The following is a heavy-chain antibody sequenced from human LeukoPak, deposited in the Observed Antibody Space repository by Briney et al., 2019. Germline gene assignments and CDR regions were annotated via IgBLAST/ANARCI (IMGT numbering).Heavy chain of an antibody. V-gene: IGHV3-30*05. CDR3: AREKYSYGPLDY. CDR2: ISFDRASQ. J-gene: IGHJ4*02. D-gene: IGHD5-18*01. CDR1: GFTFSSYS. Sequence: GGSLRLSCAASGFTFSSYSMNWVRQAPGKGLEWVALISFDRASQYYADSVKGRFTISRDNSMDTFYLHLNTLRADDMALYYCAREKYSYGPLDYWGQGTLVTVSS.